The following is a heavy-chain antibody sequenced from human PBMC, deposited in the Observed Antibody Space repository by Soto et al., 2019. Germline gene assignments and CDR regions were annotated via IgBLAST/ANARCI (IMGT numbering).Heavy chain of an antibody. V-gene: IGHV3-30*18. D-gene: IGHD6-19*01. CDR2: ISYDGSNK. CDR3: AKGGGIAVAGGGVFDY. CDR1: GFTFSSYG. Sequence: GGSLRLSCAASGFTFSSYGMHWVRQAPGKGLEWVAVISYDGSNKYYADSVKGRFTISRDNSKNTLYLQMNSLRAEDTAVYYCAKGGGIAVAGGGVFDYWGQGTLVTVSS. J-gene: IGHJ4*02.